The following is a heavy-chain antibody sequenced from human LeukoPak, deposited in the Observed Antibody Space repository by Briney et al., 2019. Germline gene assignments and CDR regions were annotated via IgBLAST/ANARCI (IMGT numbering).Heavy chain of an antibody. CDR1: GGSISSYY. Sequence: SETLSLTCTVSGGSISSYYWSWVRQPAGKGLEWVGRIYTSGSTNYNPSLKSRVTMTVDTSKNQFSLKLSSVTAADTAVYYCARATYSSSPNFDYWGQGTLVTVSS. CDR3: ARATYSSSPNFDY. V-gene: IGHV4-4*07. CDR2: IYTSGST. D-gene: IGHD6-6*01. J-gene: IGHJ4*02.